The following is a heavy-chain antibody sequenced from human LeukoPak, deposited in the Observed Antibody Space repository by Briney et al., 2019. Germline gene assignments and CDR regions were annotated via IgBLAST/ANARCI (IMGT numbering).Heavy chain of an antibody. V-gene: IGHV3-48*03. CDR2: ISSGGTTI. CDR1: GFTFSSYA. Sequence: GGSLRLSCAASGFTFSSYAMKWVRQAPGKGLEWVSYISSGGTTIYYADSVKGRFPFSRKNAKNSLYLQMNSLRAEDTAVFYCARLYSSYLILAPDRGEGALVTLSS. D-gene: IGHD4-11*01. J-gene: IGHJ4*02. CDR3: ARLYSSYLILAPD.